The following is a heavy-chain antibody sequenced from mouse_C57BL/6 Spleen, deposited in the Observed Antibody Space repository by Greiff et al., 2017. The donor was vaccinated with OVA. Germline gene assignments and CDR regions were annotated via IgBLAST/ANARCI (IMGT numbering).Heavy chain of an antibody. V-gene: IGHV2-2*01. D-gene: IGHD1-1*01. CDR2: IWSGGST. CDR3: ARNCDGSSYYAMDY. Sequence: VQLVESGPGLVQPSQSLSITCTVSGFSLTSYGVHWVRQSPGKGLEWLGVIWSGGSTDYNAAFISRLSISKDNSKSQVFFKMNSLQADDTAIYYCARNCDGSSYYAMDYWGQGTSVTVSS. J-gene: IGHJ4*01. CDR1: GFSLTSYG.